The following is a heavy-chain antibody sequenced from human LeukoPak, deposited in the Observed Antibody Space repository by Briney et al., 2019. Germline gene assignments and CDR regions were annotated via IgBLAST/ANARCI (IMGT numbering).Heavy chain of an antibody. CDR3: AKTYYYDLNWFDP. D-gene: IGHD3-22*01. J-gene: IGHJ5*02. Sequence: SETLSLTCTVSGGSISSSSYYWRWIRQPPGKGLEWIGSIYYSGSTYYNPSLKSRVTISVDTSKNQFSLKLSSVTAADTAVYYCAKTYYYDLNWFDPWGQGTLVTVSS. CDR1: GGSISSSSYY. CDR2: IYYSGST. V-gene: IGHV4-39*01.